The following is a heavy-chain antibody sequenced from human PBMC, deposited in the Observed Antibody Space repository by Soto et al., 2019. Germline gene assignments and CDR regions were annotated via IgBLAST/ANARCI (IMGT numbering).Heavy chain of an antibody. CDR1: GYSCTSYW. CDR3: ARRSASIAVAGFDY. D-gene: IGHD6-19*01. V-gene: IGHV5-10-1*01. CDR2: XXPXXSXT. J-gene: IGHJ4*02. Sequence: PGESLQISSKGSGYSCTSYWSGWVRQMHGKGLEWXGRXXPXXSXTXXXPXXXGHVTISADKSISTAYLQWSSLKASDTAMYYCARRSASIAVAGFDYWGQGTLVPVSS.